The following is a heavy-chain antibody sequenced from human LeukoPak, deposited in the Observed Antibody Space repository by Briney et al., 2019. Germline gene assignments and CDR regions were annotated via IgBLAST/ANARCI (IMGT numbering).Heavy chain of an antibody. CDR3: ARVLGLGAAFDI. Sequence: PGGSLRLSCVASGFTFSSYWMSWVRQAPGKGLEWVANIKQDGSEKYYVDSVKGRFTISRDNAKNSLYLQMNSLRAEDTAVYYCARVLGLGAAFDIWGQGTMVTVSS. J-gene: IGHJ3*02. V-gene: IGHV3-7*01. D-gene: IGHD3-16*01. CDR1: GFTFSSYW. CDR2: IKQDGSEK.